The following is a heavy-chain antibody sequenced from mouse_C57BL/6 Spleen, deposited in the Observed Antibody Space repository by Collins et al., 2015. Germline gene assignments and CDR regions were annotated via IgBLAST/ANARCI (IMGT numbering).Heavy chain of an antibody. J-gene: IGHJ3*01. CDR2: NPNNGGT. Sequence: NPNNGGTSYNQKFKGKATLTVNKSSSTAYMELRSLTSEDSAVYYCAREASYYSNSWFAYWGQGTLVTVSA. D-gene: IGHD2-5*01. CDR3: AREASYYSNSWFAY. V-gene: IGHV1-22*01.